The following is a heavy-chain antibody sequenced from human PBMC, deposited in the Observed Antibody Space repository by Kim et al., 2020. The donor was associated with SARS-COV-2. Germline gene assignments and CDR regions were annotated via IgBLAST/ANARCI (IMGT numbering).Heavy chain of an antibody. J-gene: IGHJ4*02. CDR1: CGSISSGGYY. V-gene: IGHV4-31*01. CDR2: IYYSVST. Sequence: SETLSLTCTVSCGSISSGGYYWSWIRQHPGKGLEWIGYIYYSVSTYYNPSLESLVTISVYTSKNQFSLKLSSLTSGDTSVYYCARVIAYYDSSGYYYGYFDYWGQGILVTVSS. CDR3: ARVIAYYDSSGYYYGYFDY. D-gene: IGHD3-22*01.